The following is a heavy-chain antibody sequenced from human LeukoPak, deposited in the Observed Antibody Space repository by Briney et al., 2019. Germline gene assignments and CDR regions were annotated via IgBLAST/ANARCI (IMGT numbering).Heavy chain of an antibody. V-gene: IGHV1-8*03. CDR1: GYTFTSYD. Sequence: ASVKVSCKASGYTFTSYDINWVRQATGQGLEWMGWMNPNSGNTGYAQKFQGRVTVTRNTSISTAYMELSSLRSEDTAVYYCARGPQGITIFGTPIYYYYYMDVWGKGTTVTVSS. CDR2: MNPNSGNT. D-gene: IGHD3-3*01. CDR3: ARGPQGITIFGTPIYYYYYMDV. J-gene: IGHJ6*03.